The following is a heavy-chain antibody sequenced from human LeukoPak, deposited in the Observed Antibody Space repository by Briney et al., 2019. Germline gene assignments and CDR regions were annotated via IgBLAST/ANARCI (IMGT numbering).Heavy chain of an antibody. J-gene: IGHJ5*02. Sequence: ASGKVSCKASGYTFTSYYMHWVRQAPGQGLEWMGIINPSGGSTSYAQKFQGRVTMTRDMSTSTVYMELSSLRSEDMAVYYCAREYYDSSGYWWFDPWGQGTLVTVSS. V-gene: IGHV1-46*01. D-gene: IGHD3-22*01. CDR2: INPSGGST. CDR3: AREYYDSSGYWWFDP. CDR1: GYTFTSYY.